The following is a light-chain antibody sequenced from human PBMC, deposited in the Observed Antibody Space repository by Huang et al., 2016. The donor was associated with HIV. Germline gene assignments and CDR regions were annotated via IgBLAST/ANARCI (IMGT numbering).Light chain of an antibody. V-gene: IGKV4-1*01. CDR2: WAS. J-gene: IGKJ1*01. CDR1: QSVLYRSNNNNY. CDR3: QQYDTSPWT. Sequence: DIVMTQSPDSLAVSLGERATINCKSSQSVLYRSNNNNYLAWYQQKPGQPPKLRFYWASTRESGVPDRFTGSGSGTDFSLTISSLQAEDVAVYYCQQYDTSPWTFGQGTKVEIK.